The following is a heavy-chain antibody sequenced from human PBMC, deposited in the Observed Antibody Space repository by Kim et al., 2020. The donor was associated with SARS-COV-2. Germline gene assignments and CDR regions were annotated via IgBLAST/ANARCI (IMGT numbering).Heavy chain of an antibody. CDR3: ARGDFWSGPFDY. J-gene: IGHJ4*02. Sequence: SETLSLTCTVSGGSISSYYWTWIRQPPGKGLEWIGYIYYGERTNYNPSLKSRVTISVDTSKNQFSLKLSSVTAADTAVYYCARGDFWSGPFDYWGQGTLV. V-gene: IGHV4-59*08. D-gene: IGHD3-3*01. CDR1: GGSISSYY. CDR2: IYYGERT.